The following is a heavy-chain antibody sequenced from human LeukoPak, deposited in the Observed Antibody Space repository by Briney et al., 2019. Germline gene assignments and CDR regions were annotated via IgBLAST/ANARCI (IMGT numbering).Heavy chain of an antibody. D-gene: IGHD6-19*01. CDR1: GGSFSGYY. V-gene: IGHV4-34*01. J-gene: IGHJ4*02. Sequence: SETLSLTCAVYGGSFSGYYWSWIRQPPGEGLEWIGEINHSGSTNYNPSLKSRVTISVDTSKNQFSLKLSSVTAADTAVYYCARAGEIAVADHDFDYWGQGTLVTVSS. CDR3: ARAGEIAVADHDFDY. CDR2: INHSGST.